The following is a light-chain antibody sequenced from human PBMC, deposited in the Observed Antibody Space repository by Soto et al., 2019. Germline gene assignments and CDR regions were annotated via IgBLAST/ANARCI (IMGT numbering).Light chain of an antibody. Sequence: DIQMTQSPSTLSASVGDRVTITCRASQSISSWLAWYQQKPGKAPKLLIYDASSLESGVPSRFSGSGSGTEFTLTISSLQPDDFATYYCQQYNSYSWTFGQGNKVEIK. V-gene: IGKV1-5*01. CDR1: QSISSW. CDR2: DAS. J-gene: IGKJ1*01. CDR3: QQYNSYSWT.